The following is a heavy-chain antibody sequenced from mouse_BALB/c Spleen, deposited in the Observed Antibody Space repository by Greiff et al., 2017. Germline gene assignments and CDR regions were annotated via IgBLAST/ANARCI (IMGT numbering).Heavy chain of an antibody. CDR1: GFTFSSYY. CDR2: INSNGGST. V-gene: IGHV5-6-2*01. CDR3: ARRDGNYWYFDV. D-gene: IGHD2-1*01. J-gene: IGHJ1*01. Sequence: EVHLVESGGGLVKLGGSLKLSCAASGFTFSSYYMSWVRQTPEKRLELVAAINSNGGSTYYPDTVKGRFTISRDNAKNTLYLQMSSLKSEDTALYYCARRDGNYWYFDVWGAGTTVTVSS.